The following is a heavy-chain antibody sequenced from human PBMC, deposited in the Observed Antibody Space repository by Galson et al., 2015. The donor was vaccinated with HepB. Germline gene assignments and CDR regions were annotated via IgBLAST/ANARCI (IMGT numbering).Heavy chain of an antibody. Sequence: SLRLSCAASGFTLTSYRLNWVRQAPGKGLEWGAIAKQDGSEKYNVVSVKGLFTISRNNAKNSVYLQMNSLRAEDTAVYFCARRRGRIFGVFADYGMDVSGPGATVSVSS. CDR3: ARRRGRIFGVFADYGMDV. CDR1: GFTLTSYR. CDR2: AKQDGSEK. D-gene: IGHD3-3*01. J-gene: IGHJ6*02. V-gene: IGHV3-7*01.